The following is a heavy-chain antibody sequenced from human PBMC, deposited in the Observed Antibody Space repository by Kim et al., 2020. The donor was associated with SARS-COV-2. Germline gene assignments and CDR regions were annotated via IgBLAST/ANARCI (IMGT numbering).Heavy chain of an antibody. J-gene: IGHJ4*02. CDR3: ANPRGGVTDF. V-gene: IGHV3-23*01. Sequence: ASGQSRFTISRDNSKNTLYLQMNSLRAEDTAVYYCANPRGGVTDFWGQGTLVTVSS. D-gene: IGHD2-21*02.